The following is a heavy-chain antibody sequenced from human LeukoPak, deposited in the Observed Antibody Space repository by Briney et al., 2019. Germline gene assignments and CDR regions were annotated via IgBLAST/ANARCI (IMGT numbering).Heavy chain of an antibody. J-gene: IGHJ4*02. Sequence: GGSLRLSCAASGFTFSSYAMHWVRQAPGKGLEWVAVISYNGSNEYYADSVKGRFTIFRDNSKNTLYLQMNGLRTEDTAVYYCAKDVLGFDYWGQGTLVTVSS. D-gene: IGHD3-16*01. CDR2: ISYNGSNE. CDR3: AKDVLGFDY. CDR1: GFTFSSYA. V-gene: IGHV3-30*18.